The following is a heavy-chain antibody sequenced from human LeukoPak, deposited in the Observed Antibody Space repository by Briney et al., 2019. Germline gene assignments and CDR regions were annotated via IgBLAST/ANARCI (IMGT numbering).Heavy chain of an antibody. CDR3: ARLYGGCHTH. V-gene: IGHV4-39*07. CDR2: VYHSGSA. J-gene: IGHJ4*02. Sequence: PSETLSLTCTVSGGSISGSNYHWGWIRQPPGKGLEWVGNVYHSGSAFYNESLRGRTTISVDTSKNHFSLKLTSVAAADTAVYYCARLYGGCHTHWGQGTLVTVSS. D-gene: IGHD4-23*01. CDR1: GGSISGSNYH.